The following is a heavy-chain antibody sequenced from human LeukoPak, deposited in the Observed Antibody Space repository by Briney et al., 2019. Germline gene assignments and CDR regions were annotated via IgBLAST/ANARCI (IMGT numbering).Heavy chain of an antibody. J-gene: IGHJ4*02. D-gene: IGHD3-22*01. CDR2: ISGGGGST. V-gene: IGHV3-23*01. CDR1: GFTFTSYS. Sequence: GGSLRLSCAASGFTFTSYSMNWVRQAPGKGLEWVSTISGGGGSTYYADSMKGRFTISRDNSKNTLYLQMNSLRAEDTAVYYCAREDYDNSGYYRNWGQGTLVTVSS. CDR3: AREDYDNSGYYRN.